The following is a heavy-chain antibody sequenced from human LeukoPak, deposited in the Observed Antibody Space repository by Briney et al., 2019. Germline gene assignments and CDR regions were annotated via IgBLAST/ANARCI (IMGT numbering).Heavy chain of an antibody. D-gene: IGHD6-19*01. CDR2: ISWNGGDT. V-gene: IGHV3-20*04. Sequence: PGGSLRLSCAASGFTFNDYGMSWVRQAPGKGLEWVSGISWNGGDTGYVDSVKGRFTISRDNAKNSLYLQMNSLRAEDTALYYCARDGSGWYSDYWGQGTLVIVSS. CDR1: GFTFNDYG. CDR3: ARDGSGWYSDY. J-gene: IGHJ4*02.